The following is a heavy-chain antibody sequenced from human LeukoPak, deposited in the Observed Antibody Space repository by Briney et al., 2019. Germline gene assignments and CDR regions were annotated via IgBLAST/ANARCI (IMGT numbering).Heavy chain of an antibody. CDR1: GFSFSSYG. Sequence: GGSLRLSCAASGFSFSSYGMHWIRQVPGRGLEWVAFMRNDESSKYVVDSAKGRFIISRDNDKKMFYLQMNSLRSEDTAVYYCAKDLAIFSMVRGVNYFDYWGQGTLVTVSS. J-gene: IGHJ4*02. CDR2: MRNDESSK. CDR3: AKDLAIFSMVRGVNYFDY. V-gene: IGHV3-30*02. D-gene: IGHD3-10*01.